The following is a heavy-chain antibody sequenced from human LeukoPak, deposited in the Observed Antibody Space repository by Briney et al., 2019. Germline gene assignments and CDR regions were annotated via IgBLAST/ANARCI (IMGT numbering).Heavy chain of an antibody. CDR3: ARDRYCSGGSCYSGILDY. CDR1: GGSFSDYY. CDR2: ISSSGSTI. J-gene: IGHJ4*02. V-gene: IGHV3-11*01. Sequence: LSLTCAVYGGSFSDYYMSWIRQAPGKGLEWVSYISSSGSTIYYADSVKGRFTISRDNAKNSLYLQMNSLRAEDTAVYYCARDRYCSGGSCYSGILDYWGQGTLVTVSS. D-gene: IGHD2-15*01.